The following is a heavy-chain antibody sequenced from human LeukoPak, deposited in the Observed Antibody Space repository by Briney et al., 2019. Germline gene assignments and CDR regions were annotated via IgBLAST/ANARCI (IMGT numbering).Heavy chain of an antibody. CDR1: GGSISTYY. Sequence: LETLSLTCTVSGGSISTYYWSWIRQPPGKGLEWIGYIYYSGSANYNPSLKSRVTISVDTSKNQFSLKLSSVTAADTAVFYCARVAYSGYDYRGYFDYWGQGTLVTVSS. J-gene: IGHJ4*02. CDR3: ARVAYSGYDYRGYFDY. D-gene: IGHD5-12*01. CDR2: IYYSGSA. V-gene: IGHV4-59*12.